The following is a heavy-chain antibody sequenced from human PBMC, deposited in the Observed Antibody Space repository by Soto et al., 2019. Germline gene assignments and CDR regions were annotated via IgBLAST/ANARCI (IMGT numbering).Heavy chain of an antibody. J-gene: IGHJ5*01. V-gene: IGHV3-23*01. CDR2: LSGSGGTT. Sequence: EVQLLESGGGLVQPGGPWRPPFEASGLTFSSKPMSWVGQPPGRGWGGVSTLSGSGGTTYYADSVKGQFTISRDNSKSTLYLQMNSLRAEDTAVYYCAKDHGTYGPNWIDSWGQGTLVTVSS. D-gene: IGHD3-10*01. CDR3: AKDHGTYGPNWIDS. CDR1: GLTFSSKP.